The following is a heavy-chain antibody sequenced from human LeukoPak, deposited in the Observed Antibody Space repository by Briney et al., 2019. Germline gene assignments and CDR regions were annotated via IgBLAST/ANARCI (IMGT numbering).Heavy chain of an antibody. Sequence: TSGGSLRLSCAASGFTISNAWISWVRQAPGKGLEWVGRIKSKTDGGTTDYAAPVKGRFTISRDDSKNTLYLQMNSLKTEDTAVYYCTTDAPPMIVVVIPFDYWGQGTLVTVSS. CDR3: TTDAPPMIVVVIPFDY. V-gene: IGHV3-15*01. CDR1: GFTISNAW. CDR2: IKSKTDGGTT. J-gene: IGHJ4*02. D-gene: IGHD3-22*01.